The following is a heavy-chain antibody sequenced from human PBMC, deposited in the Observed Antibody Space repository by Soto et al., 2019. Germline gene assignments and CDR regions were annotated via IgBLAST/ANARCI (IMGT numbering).Heavy chain of an antibody. D-gene: IGHD2-15*01. CDR2: IFYSGST. CDR3: VRYCSGGRCLARYYFDY. Sequence: PSETLSLTCTVSGGSISSSSYYWGWIRQPPGKGLEWIGSIFYSGSTYYNPSLKSRVTISVDTSKNQFSLKLSSVTAADTAVYYCVRYCSGGRCLARYYFDYWGQGTLVTVSS. CDR1: GGSISSSSYY. V-gene: IGHV4-39*01. J-gene: IGHJ4*02.